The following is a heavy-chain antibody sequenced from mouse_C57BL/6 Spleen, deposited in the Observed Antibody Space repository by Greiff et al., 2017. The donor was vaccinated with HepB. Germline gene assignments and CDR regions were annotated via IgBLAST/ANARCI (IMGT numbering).Heavy chain of an antibody. Sequence: VQLQQPGAELVKPGASVKLSCKASGYTFTSYWMHWVKQRPGRGLEWIGRIDPNSGGTKYNEKFKSKATLTVDKPSSTAYMQLSILTSEDSAVYYCAREATVVPDWYFDVWGTGTTVTVSS. CDR1: GYTFTSYW. CDR2: IDPNSGGT. CDR3: AREATVVPDWYFDV. D-gene: IGHD1-1*01. V-gene: IGHV1-72*01. J-gene: IGHJ1*03.